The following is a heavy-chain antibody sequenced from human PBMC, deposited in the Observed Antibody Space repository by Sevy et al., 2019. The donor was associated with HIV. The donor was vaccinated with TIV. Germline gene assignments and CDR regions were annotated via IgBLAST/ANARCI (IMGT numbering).Heavy chain of an antibody. CDR3: AGDRDVTFGGGDAFDI. J-gene: IGHJ3*02. CDR2: IIPMFHKA. Sequence: ASVKVSCKASGGTFDSYTISWLRQAPGQGLEWMGGIIPMFHKANYAQKSQGRLTITADESTNTAYMVLGSLRSDDAAVYYCAGDRDVTFGGGDAFDIWGQGTLVTVSS. CDR1: GGTFDSYT. D-gene: IGHD3-16*01. V-gene: IGHV1-69*13.